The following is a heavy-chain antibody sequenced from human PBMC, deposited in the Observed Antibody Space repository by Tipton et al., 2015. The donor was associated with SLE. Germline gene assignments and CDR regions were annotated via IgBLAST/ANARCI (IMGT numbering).Heavy chain of an antibody. D-gene: IGHD6-25*01. CDR2: INHSGST. V-gene: IGHV4-34*01. CDR1: GGYISSHY. J-gene: IGHJ4*02. Sequence: TLSLTCTVSGGYISSHYWSWIRQPPGKGLEWIGEINHSGSTNYNPSLKSRVTISVDTSKNQFSLKLSSVTAADTAVYYCASSWGAVAAGFDYWGQGTLVTVSS. CDR3: ASSWGAVAAGFDY.